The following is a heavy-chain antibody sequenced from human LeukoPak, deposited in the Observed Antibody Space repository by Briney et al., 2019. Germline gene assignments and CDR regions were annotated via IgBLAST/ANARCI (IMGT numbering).Heavy chain of an antibody. CDR3: ARMTHTLGATYSHFDY. D-gene: IGHD3-16*01. J-gene: IGHJ4*02. CDR2: THPVSGDT. Sequence: ASVKVSCKASGYPFTNFCVHWVRLAPGQGLEWLGWTHPVSGDTIYAQKFQGRVTMTRDTSINTAYMELNSLTSDDTAVYYCARMTHTLGATYSHFDYWGQGTLVTVSS. V-gene: IGHV1-2*02. CDR1: GYPFTNFC.